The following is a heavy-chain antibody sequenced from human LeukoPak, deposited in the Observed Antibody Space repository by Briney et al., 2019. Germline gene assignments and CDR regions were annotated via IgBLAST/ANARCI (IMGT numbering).Heavy chain of an antibody. V-gene: IGHV4-61*08. CDR1: GGSVGSAGYY. Sequence: SETLSLTCTVSGGSVGSAGYYWSWIRQPPGGGLEWIGYIYYIRNTNYNPSLKSRVTMSLDPSKNQFSLKLNSVTVADTAVYYCARTQSQSGSYRYYFGYWGQGTLVTVSS. CDR2: IYYIRNT. J-gene: IGHJ4*02. D-gene: IGHD1-26*01. CDR3: ARTQSQSGSYRYYFGY.